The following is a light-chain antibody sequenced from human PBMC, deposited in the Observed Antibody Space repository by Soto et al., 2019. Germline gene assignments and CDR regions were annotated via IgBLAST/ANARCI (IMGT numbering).Light chain of an antibody. CDR1: QSISSTY. Sequence: EIVLTQSPGTLSLSPGERATLSCRASQSISSTYLAWYQQKPGQAPRLLIYDASSRATGIPDRFSGSGSGTDFTLTISRLEPEDFAVYYCQHYDSSLWTFGQGTQLEIK. J-gene: IGKJ1*01. V-gene: IGKV3-20*01. CDR3: QHYDSSLWT. CDR2: DAS.